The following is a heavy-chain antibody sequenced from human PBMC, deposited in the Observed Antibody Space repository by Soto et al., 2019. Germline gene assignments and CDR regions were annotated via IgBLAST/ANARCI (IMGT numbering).Heavy chain of an antibody. D-gene: IGHD2-21*02. Sequence: GSLKISCKGSGYNFTNYLIAWVRQMPGKGLEWMGIIYPADSDTTYSPSFQGQVTISVDKSISTAYLQWSSLKASDTAMYYCARRLHLLMGFDYWGQGTVVTVSS. J-gene: IGHJ4*02. CDR3: ARRLHLLMGFDY. CDR2: IYPADSDT. CDR1: GYNFTNYL. V-gene: IGHV5-51*01.